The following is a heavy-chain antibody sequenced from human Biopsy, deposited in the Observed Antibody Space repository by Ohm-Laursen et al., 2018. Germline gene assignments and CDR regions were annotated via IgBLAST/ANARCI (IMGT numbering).Heavy chain of an antibody. Sequence: GTLSLTCAVSGGSISSYYWSWIRQPPGRGLECIGYIYYSGSTNYSPSLKSRFTMSVDTSKNQFSLKLSSVTAADTAVYYCARLWGGYHFHGMDVWGQGTTVTVSS. CDR1: GGSISSYY. D-gene: IGHD7-27*01. V-gene: IGHV4-59*08. CDR2: IYYSGST. J-gene: IGHJ6*02. CDR3: ARLWGGYHFHGMDV.